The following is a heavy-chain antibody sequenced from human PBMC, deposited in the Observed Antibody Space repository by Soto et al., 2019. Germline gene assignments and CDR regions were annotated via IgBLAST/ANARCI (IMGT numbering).Heavy chain of an antibody. CDR1: GGSISSGGYS. J-gene: IGHJ4*02. CDR3: PRGAIGHSGRLLLDY. Sequence: PSETLSLTCAVSGGSISSGGYSWSWIRQPPGKGLEWIGYIYHSGSTYYNPSLKSRVTISVDMSKNQFSLKLSSVTAADTAVYYCPRGAIGHSGRLLLDYWGQGTLVTVSS. V-gene: IGHV4-30-2*01. CDR2: IYHSGST. D-gene: IGHD1-26*01.